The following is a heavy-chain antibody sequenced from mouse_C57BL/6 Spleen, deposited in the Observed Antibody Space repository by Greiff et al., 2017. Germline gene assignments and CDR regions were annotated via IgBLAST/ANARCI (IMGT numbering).Heavy chain of an antibody. CDR2: IDPSDSYT. Sequence: VQLQQPGAELVKPGASVKLSCKASGYTFTSYWMQWVKQRPGQGLEWIGEIDPSDSYTNYNQKFKGKATLTVDTSSSTAYMQLSSLTSEDSAVYDCARGGYGSSYSYFDYWGQGTTLTVSS. D-gene: IGHD1-1*01. CDR3: ARGGYGSSYSYFDY. J-gene: IGHJ2*01. CDR1: GYTFTSYW. V-gene: IGHV1-50*01.